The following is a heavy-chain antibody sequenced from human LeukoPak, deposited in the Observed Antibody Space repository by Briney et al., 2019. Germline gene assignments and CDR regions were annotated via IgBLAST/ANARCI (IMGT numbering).Heavy chain of an antibody. D-gene: IGHD3-22*01. CDR2: ISPYNGNT. CDR1: GYTFNTYG. Sequence: GASVKVSCKPFGYTFNTYGITWVRQAPGQGLEWMGWISPYNGNTNYAQKFQGGVTLTTDTSTSTAYMELRSLGSDDTAVYYCARGPHERSGYPDDWGQGTLVTVSS. V-gene: IGHV1-18*01. CDR3: ARGPHERSGYPDD. J-gene: IGHJ4*02.